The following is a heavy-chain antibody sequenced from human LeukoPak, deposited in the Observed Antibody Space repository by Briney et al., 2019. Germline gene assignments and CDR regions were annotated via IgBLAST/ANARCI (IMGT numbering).Heavy chain of an antibody. CDR2: IYYSGST. CDR3: ARVSEVDAVEMATIFDY. Sequence: TSQTLSLTCTVSGGSISSGGYYWSWIRQHPGKGLEWIGYIYYSGSTYYNPSLKSRVTISVDTSKNQFSLKLSSVTAADTAVYYCARVSEVDAVEMATIFDYWGQGTLVTVSS. V-gene: IGHV4-31*03. J-gene: IGHJ4*02. D-gene: IGHD5-24*01. CDR1: GGSISSGGYY.